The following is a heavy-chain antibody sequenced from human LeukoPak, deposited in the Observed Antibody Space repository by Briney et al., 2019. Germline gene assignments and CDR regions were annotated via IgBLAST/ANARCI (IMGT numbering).Heavy chain of an antibody. Sequence: ASVKVSCKASGYTFTGYYMHWVRQAPGQGLEWMGWINPNSGGTNYAQKFQGRVTMTRDTSISTAYMELSRLRSDDTAVYYCARDRGYSGYDYGYWGQGTPVTVSS. CDR3: ARDRGYSGYDYGY. V-gene: IGHV1-2*02. D-gene: IGHD5-12*01. CDR1: GYTFTGYY. CDR2: INPNSGGT. J-gene: IGHJ4*02.